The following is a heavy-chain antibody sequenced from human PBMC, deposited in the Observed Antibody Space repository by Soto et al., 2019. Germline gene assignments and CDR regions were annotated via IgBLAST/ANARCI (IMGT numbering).Heavy chain of an antibody. CDR3: AHHSLAWFDP. J-gene: IGHJ5*02. CDR1: GFSLSSSGVG. Sequence: QITLKESGPTLVKPTQTLTLTCTFSGFSLSSSGVGVGWIRQPPGGALEWLALIYWDDDERYNPSLKNRLTITKDTSQNQVVLRMTNMHPVDTGTYFCAHHSLAWFDPWAQGTLVTVSS. V-gene: IGHV2-5*02. D-gene: IGHD3-16*01. CDR2: IYWDDDE.